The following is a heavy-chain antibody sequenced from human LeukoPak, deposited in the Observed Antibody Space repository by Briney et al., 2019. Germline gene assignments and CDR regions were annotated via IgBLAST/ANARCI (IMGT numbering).Heavy chain of an antibody. V-gene: IGHV3-30*04. Sequence: GRSLRLSCAASGFTFSSYAMHWVRQAPGKGLEWVAVISYDGSNKGYADSVKGRFTLSRDNSKNTLYLQMNSLRAEDTAVYYCARDSFVTISGGWNWFDPWGQGTLVTVSS. CDR1: GFTFSSYA. CDR2: ISYDGSNK. CDR3: ARDSFVTISGGWNWFDP. J-gene: IGHJ5*02. D-gene: IGHD3-3*01.